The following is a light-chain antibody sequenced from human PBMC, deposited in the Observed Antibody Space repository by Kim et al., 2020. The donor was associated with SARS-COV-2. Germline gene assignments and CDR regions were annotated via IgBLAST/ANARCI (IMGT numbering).Light chain of an antibody. CDR2: NVY. Sequence: PGQSITISCTGTSSDFGDDDWVSWYQQHPGTGPKLMIYNVYNRPSGVSNRFSGSKSGNTASLHITGLQAEDEADYYCSTYTTTTTLFGGGTQLTVL. CDR1: SSDFGDDDW. J-gene: IGLJ3*02. V-gene: IGLV2-14*03. CDR3: STYTTTTTL.